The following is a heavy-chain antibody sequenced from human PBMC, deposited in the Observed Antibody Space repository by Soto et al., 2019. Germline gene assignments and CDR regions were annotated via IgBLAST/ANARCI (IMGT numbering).Heavy chain of an antibody. CDR1: GFTDSNNY. J-gene: IGHJ4*02. CDR3: ATQPGGGGY. V-gene: IGHV3-53*01. Sequence: EVQLVESGGGLIQPGGSLRLSCAVSGFTDSNNYMSWVRQAPGKGLEGVSVIYSGGYTAYGDSVKGRFTISRDNSKNTLYLQIKSQNAGHPAGYYCATQPGGGGYWGQGTLVTVSS. CDR2: IYSGGYT. D-gene: IGHD2-2*01.